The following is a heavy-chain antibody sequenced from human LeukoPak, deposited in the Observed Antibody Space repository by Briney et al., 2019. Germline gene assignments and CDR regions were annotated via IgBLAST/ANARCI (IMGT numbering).Heavy chain of an antibody. Sequence: SETLSLTCTVSGFSITTDYYWGWIRQSPVKGLEWIGTIYHSGSTYYNPSLKSRVTMSVDTSKNQFSLMMTSVTASDSAVYYCARVAYTPVEPSYYFDSWGQGSLVAVSA. CDR1: GFSITTDYY. CDR2: IYHSGST. D-gene: IGHD2-15*01. J-gene: IGHJ4*02. V-gene: IGHV4-38-2*02. CDR3: ARVAYTPVEPSYYFDS.